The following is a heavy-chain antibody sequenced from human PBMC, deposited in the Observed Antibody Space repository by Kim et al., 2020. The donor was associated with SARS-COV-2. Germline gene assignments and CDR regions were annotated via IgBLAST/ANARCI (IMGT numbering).Heavy chain of an antibody. V-gene: IGHV4-31*02. Sequence: LRSRVTISVDTAKNQFSLKLSSVTAADTAVYYCARGGTIFGVVTRPFDYWGQGTLVTVSS. CDR3: ARGGTIFGVVTRPFDY. D-gene: IGHD3-3*01. J-gene: IGHJ4*02.